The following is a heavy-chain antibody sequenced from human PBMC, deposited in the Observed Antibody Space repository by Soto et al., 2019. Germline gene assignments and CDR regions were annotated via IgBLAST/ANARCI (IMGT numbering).Heavy chain of an antibody. V-gene: IGHV4-34*01. CDR2: TSHSGGT. Sequence: QVQLQQWGAGLLKPSETLSLTCAVYGGFVSSGSYYWSWVRQPPGKGLEWIGETSHSGGTHFNTSLKSRGTVTVDTSNNQSSLKMSAVTAADTALYYCARVERGTATTVVDAFDIWGPGTMVTVSS. D-gene: IGHD1-1*01. CDR3: ARVERGTATTVVDAFDI. CDR1: GGFVSSGSYY. J-gene: IGHJ3*02.